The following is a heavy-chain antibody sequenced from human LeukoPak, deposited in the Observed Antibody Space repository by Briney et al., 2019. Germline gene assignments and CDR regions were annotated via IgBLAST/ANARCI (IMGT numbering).Heavy chain of an antibody. CDR2: INPSGGST. Sequence: ASVKVSCKASGYTFTSYYMHWVRQAPGQGLEWMGIINPSGGSTSYAQKFQGRVTMTRDTSTSTVYMELSSLRSDDTAVYYCAREQDVAASVDYFYYGLDVWGQGTTVTVSS. V-gene: IGHV1-46*01. CDR1: GYTFTSYY. D-gene: IGHD6-6*01. J-gene: IGHJ6*02. CDR3: AREQDVAASVDYFYYGLDV.